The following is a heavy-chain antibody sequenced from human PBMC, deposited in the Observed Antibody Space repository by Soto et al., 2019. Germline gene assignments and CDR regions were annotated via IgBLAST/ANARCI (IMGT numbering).Heavy chain of an antibody. Sequence: GGSLRLSCAASGFTFSSYGMHWVRQAPGKGLEWVASIWYDGSNKYYADSVKGRFTISRDNSKNTLYLQMNSLRAEDTAVYYCARVMRDSTYYHYYAMDVWGQGTTVTVSS. CDR2: IWYDGSNK. V-gene: IGHV3-33*01. CDR1: GFTFSSYG. CDR3: ARVMRDSTYYHYYAMDV. D-gene: IGHD3-22*01. J-gene: IGHJ6*02.